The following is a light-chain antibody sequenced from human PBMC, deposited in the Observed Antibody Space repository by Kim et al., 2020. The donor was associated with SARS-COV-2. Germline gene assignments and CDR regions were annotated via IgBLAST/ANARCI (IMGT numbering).Light chain of an antibody. V-gene: IGLV3-19*01. Sequence: SSELTQDPAVSVALGQTVRITCQGDSLRSYYASWYQQKPGQAPVLVIYGKNNRPSGIPDRFSGSSSGNPASLTITGAQAEDEADYYCNSRDSSGNRWVFGGGTQLTVL. CDR1: SLRSYY. CDR3: NSRDSSGNRWV. CDR2: GKN. J-gene: IGLJ3*02.